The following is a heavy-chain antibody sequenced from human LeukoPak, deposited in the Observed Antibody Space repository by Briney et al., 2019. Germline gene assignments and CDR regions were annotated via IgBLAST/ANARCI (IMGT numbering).Heavy chain of an antibody. CDR3: AASDRWSLRDY. CDR1: GGTFSSYA. CDR2: IIPILGIA. J-gene: IGHJ4*02. D-gene: IGHD2-15*01. V-gene: IGHV1-69*04. Sequence: ASVKVSCKASGGTFSSYAISWVRQAPGQGLEWMGRIIPILGIANYAQKFQGRVTMTRDTSISTAYMELSRLRSDDTAVYYCAASDRWSLRDYWGQGTLVTVSS.